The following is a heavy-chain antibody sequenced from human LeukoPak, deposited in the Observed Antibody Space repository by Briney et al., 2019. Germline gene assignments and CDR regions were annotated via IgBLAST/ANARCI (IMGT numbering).Heavy chain of an antibody. J-gene: IGHJ5*02. D-gene: IGHD4-17*01. CDR1: GYTFTSYY. V-gene: IGHV1-46*01. CDR2: INPSGGST. Sequence: GASVKVSCKASGYTFTSYYMHWVRQAPGQGLEWMGIINPSGGSTSYARKFQGRVTMTRDTSTSTVYMELSSLRSEDTAVYYCARVFGTVTTGNWFDPWGQGTLVTVSS. CDR3: ARVFGTVTTGNWFDP.